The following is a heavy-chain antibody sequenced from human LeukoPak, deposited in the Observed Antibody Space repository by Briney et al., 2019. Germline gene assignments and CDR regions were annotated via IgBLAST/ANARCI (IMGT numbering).Heavy chain of an antibody. CDR2: ICDSCNTN. CDR3: AREHYDSSFDY. V-gene: IGHV3-48*01. CDR1: GFTFSNFG. Sequence: GGSLRLSCAASGFTFSNFGMNRVRQAPGKGLEWISYICDSCNTNYYADSVKGRFTISRDNVKNSLYLQMNNLRAEDTAVYYCAREHYDSSFDYWGQGTLVTVSS. J-gene: IGHJ4*02. D-gene: IGHD3-22*01.